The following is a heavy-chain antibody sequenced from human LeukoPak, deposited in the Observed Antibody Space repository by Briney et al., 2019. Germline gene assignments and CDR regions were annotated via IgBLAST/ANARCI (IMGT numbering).Heavy chain of an antibody. J-gene: IGHJ4*02. Sequence: QPGGSLRLSCAASGLTFSSYAMSWVRQAPGKGLEWVSAISGSGGSTYYADSVKGRFTISRDNSKNTLYLQMNSLRAEDTAVYYCAKSLNYYDSSGYYGALDYWGQGTLVTVSS. D-gene: IGHD3-22*01. CDR2: ISGSGGST. V-gene: IGHV3-23*01. CDR1: GLTFSSYA. CDR3: AKSLNYYDSSGYYGALDY.